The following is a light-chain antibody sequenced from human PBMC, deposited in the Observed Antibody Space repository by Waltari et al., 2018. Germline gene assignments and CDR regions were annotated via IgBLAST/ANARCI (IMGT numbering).Light chain of an antibody. V-gene: IGKV3-20*01. Sequence: EIVLTQSPGTLSVSTGERATLSCRASQSSSSISFACYQQKPGQAPRLLIYGASSRATGIPDRFSGSGSGTDFTLTISRLEPEDFAVYYCQQDGGSPPLTFGGGTKVEIK. CDR1: QSSSSIS. CDR3: QQDGGSPPLT. J-gene: IGKJ4*01. CDR2: GAS.